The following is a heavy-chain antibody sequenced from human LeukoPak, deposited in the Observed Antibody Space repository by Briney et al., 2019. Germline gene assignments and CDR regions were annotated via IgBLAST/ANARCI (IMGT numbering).Heavy chain of an antibody. CDR3: ARDRSGSYATDF. V-gene: IGHV3-30-3*01. CDR2: ITHDGSKN. D-gene: IGHD1-26*01. J-gene: IGHJ4*02. Sequence: PGTSLRLSCSVSGFIFSNYAMHWVRQAPGKGLEWVAVITHDGSKNFNAASVKGRFTISKDNSQNTLYLQMNSLRAEDTAVYYCARDRSGSYATDFWGQGTLVTVSS. CDR1: GFIFSNYA.